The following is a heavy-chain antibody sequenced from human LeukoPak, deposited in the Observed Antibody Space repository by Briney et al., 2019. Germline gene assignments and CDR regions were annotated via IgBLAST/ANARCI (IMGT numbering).Heavy chain of an antibody. CDR3: ARGPVRDYSNY. J-gene: IGHJ4*02. D-gene: IGHD4-11*01. V-gene: IGHV4-31*03. CDR1: GVPITSGGYY. Sequence: PSETLSLTCTVSGVPITSGGYYWSWIRQHPEKGLEWLGYIYYSGSTYYNPSLKSRLTISLDTSKNHFSLRLTSVTAADTAVYYCARGPVRDYSNYWGQGTLVTVSS. CDR2: IYYSGST.